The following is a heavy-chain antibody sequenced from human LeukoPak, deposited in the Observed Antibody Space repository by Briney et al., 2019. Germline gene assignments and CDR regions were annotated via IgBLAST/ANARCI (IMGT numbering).Heavy chain of an antibody. D-gene: IGHD6-19*01. V-gene: IGHV1-3*01. Sequence: GASVKVSCKASGYTFNAYTIHWVRQAPGRRFEWMGWIDADNGDTAYSQNLQGRVTITRDTSARTVYMELSSLRSEDTAAYYCARGSTSDWPLDHWGQKTLVTISP. CDR2: IDADNGDT. J-gene: IGHJ4*02. CDR1: GYTFNAYT. CDR3: ARGSTSDWPLDH.